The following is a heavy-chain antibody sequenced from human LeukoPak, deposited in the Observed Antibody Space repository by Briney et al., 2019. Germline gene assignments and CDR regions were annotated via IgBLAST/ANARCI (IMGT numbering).Heavy chain of an antibody. CDR3: ASSRDGYNWGNWFDP. J-gene: IGHJ5*02. Sequence: SVKVSCKASGGTFSSYAISWVRQAPGQGLEWMGGIIPTFGTANYAQKFQGRVTITADESTSTAYMELSSLRSEDTAVYYCASSRDGYNWGNWFDPWGQGTLVTVSS. CDR2: IIPTFGTA. CDR1: GGTFSSYA. D-gene: IGHD5-24*01. V-gene: IGHV1-69*13.